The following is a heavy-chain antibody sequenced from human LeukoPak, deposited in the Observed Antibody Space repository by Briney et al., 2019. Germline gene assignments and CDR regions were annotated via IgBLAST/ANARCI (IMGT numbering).Heavy chain of an antibody. Sequence: GGSLRLSFAASGFTFSSYAMSWVRQAPGKGLEWVSSISSSSSYIYYADSVKGRFTISRDNAKNSLYLQMNSLRAEDTAVYYCASPQLYYYDSSGGGVFDYWGQGTLVTVSS. CDR2: ISSSSSYI. V-gene: IGHV3-21*01. CDR3: ASPQLYYYDSSGGGVFDY. D-gene: IGHD3-22*01. CDR1: GFTFSSYA. J-gene: IGHJ4*02.